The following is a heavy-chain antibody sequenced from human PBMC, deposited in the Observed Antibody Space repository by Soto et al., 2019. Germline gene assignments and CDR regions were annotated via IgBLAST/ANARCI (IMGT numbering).Heavy chain of an antibody. J-gene: IGHJ5*02. CDR1: GGSFSGYY. D-gene: IGHD5-12*01. V-gene: IGHV4-34*01. CDR2: INHSGST. CDR3: ARVGRLGSVVTTIPNTIDA. Sequence: PSETLSLTCAVHGGSFSGYYWSWIRQPPGKGLEWIGEINHSGSTNYNPSLKSRVTISVDTSKNKFSLKLSSVTAADTAVYYCARVGRLGSVVTTIPNTIDAWGQGTLVNVSS.